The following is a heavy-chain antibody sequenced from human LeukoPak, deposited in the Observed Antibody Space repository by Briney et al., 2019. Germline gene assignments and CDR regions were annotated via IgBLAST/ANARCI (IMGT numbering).Heavy chain of an antibody. CDR2: ISAYNGNT. D-gene: IGHD3-10*02. V-gene: IGHV1-18*01. CDR1: GYTFTSYG. Sequence: ASVRVSCKASGYTFTSYGISWVRQAPGQGLEWMGWISAYNGNTNYAQKLQGRVTMTTDTSTSTAYMELRSLRSDDTAVYYCARASKSRYVRAYYYYMDVWGKGTTVTVSS. CDR3: ARASKSRYVRAYYYYMDV. J-gene: IGHJ6*03.